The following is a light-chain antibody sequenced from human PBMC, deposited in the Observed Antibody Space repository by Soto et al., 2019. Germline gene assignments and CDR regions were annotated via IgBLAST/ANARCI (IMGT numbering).Light chain of an antibody. V-gene: IGKV3-20*01. CDR1: QSVSNNY. Sequence: IVVTHSPGPLSLSPGERATLSCRASQSVSNNYLAWYQQKPGQAPRLLIYGASNRATGIPDRFSGSGSGTDFTLTISRLEPEDFAVYYCQQYGSSGTFGQGTKVDIK. CDR3: QQYGSSGT. CDR2: GAS. J-gene: IGKJ1*01.